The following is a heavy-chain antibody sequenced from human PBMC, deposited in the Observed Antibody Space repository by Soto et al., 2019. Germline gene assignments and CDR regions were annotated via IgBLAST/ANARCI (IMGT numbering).Heavy chain of an antibody. CDR3: AKMRRLRFLEWSTEGFDY. V-gene: IGHV3-23*01. CDR1: EFTFSDYA. D-gene: IGHD3-3*01. J-gene: IGHJ4*02. CDR2: ISGSGHAT. Sequence: RLSCVASEFTFSDYAMSWVRQAPGKGLEWVSVISGSGHATYYVDSVEGRFTISRDNSKNTVYLQMNSLTAEDTAVYYCAKMRRLRFLEWSTEGFDYWGQGTLVTVSS.